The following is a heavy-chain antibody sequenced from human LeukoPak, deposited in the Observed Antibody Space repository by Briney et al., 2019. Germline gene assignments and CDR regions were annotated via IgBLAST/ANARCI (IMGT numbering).Heavy chain of an antibody. CDR1: GFTFSSYA. J-gene: IGHJ5*02. CDR2: ISYDGSNK. D-gene: IGHD6-13*01. Sequence: GGSLRLSCAASGFTFSSYAMHWVRQAPGKGLEWVAVISYDGSNKYYADSVKGRFTISRDNSKNTLYLQMNSLRAEDTAVYYCAREEIAAAGIMWFDPWGQGTLVTVSS. V-gene: IGHV3-30-3*01. CDR3: AREEIAAAGIMWFDP.